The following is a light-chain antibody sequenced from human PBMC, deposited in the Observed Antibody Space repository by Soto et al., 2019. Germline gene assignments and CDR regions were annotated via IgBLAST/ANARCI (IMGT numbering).Light chain of an antibody. Sequence: QSVLTQPPSVSGAPGQRVTISCTGSGSNIGAGYDVHWYQQPPETAPKLLIYGNNNRPSGVPDRFSVSQSGTSASLAITGLQAEDEADYYCQSYDSSLSGSVFGGGTKVTVL. V-gene: IGLV1-40*01. CDR3: QSYDSSLSGSV. J-gene: IGLJ3*02. CDR2: GNN. CDR1: GSNIGAGYD.